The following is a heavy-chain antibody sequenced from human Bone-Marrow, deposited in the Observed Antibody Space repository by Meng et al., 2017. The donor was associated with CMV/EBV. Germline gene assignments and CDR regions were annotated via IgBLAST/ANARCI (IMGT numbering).Heavy chain of an antibody. J-gene: IGHJ6*01. V-gene: IGHV4-39*07. CDR3: ARAVCSSTSCYPYYYYGMDV. CDR1: GGSISSSSYY. CDR2: IYYSGST. D-gene: IGHD2-2*01. Sequence: GSLRLSCTVSGGSISSSSYYWGWIRQPPGKGLEWIGSIYYSGSTYYNPSLKSRVTISVDTSKNQFSLKLSSVTAADTAVYYCARAVCSSTSCYPYYYYGMDVWGQGTTVTVYS.